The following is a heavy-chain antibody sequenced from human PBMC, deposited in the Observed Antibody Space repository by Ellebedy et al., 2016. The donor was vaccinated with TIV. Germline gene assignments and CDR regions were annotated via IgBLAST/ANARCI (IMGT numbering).Heavy chain of an antibody. Sequence: SETLSLXCTVSGDSIRRHYWNWIRQAPGKDLEWIGCVSYSGNTLYSPSLKSRVTVSLDTSKNQFFLTLTSVTAADTAIYYCVKDRRDGTNYVDSWGRGTLVTVSS. CDR3: VKDRRDGTNYVDS. CDR2: VSYSGNT. J-gene: IGHJ4*02. CDR1: GDSIRRHY. D-gene: IGHD5-24*01. V-gene: IGHV4-59*11.